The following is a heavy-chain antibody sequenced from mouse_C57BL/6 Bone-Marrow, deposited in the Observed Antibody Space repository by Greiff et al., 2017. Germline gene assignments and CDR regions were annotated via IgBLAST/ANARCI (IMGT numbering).Heavy chain of an antibody. Sequence: EVKLQESGGDLVKPGGSLKLSCAASGFTFSSYGMSWVRQTPDKRLEWVATIRSGGSYTYYPDSVKGRFTISRDNAKNTLYLQMSSLKSEDTAMYYCARRYGKRMDYWGQGTSVTVSS. CDR1: GFTFSSYG. CDR3: ARRYGKRMDY. V-gene: IGHV5-6*02. D-gene: IGHD2-1*01. CDR2: IRSGGSYT. J-gene: IGHJ4*01.